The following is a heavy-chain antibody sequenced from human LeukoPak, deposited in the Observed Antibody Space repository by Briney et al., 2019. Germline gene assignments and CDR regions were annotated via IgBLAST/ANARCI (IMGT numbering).Heavy chain of an antibody. V-gene: IGHV6-1*01. CDR1: GDSVSSKSVA. CDR2: TYYRSKWYD. CDR3: ARATPEWEEERWFDP. Sequence: SQTLSLTCAVSGDSVSSKSVAWNWIRQCPSRGLEWLGRTYYRSKWYDDYAVFVKSRITNNPATSTNQFSLKLSSVTAADTAVYYCARATPEWEEERWFDPWGQGTLVTVSS. J-gene: IGHJ5*02. D-gene: IGHD1-26*01.